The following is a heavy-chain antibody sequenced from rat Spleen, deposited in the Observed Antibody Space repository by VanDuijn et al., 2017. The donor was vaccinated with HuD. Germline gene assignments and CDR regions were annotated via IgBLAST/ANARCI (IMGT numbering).Heavy chain of an antibody. CDR3: ARSTYNNYFDY. V-gene: IGHV3-3*01. Sequence: EVQLQESGPGLVKPSQSLSLTCSVSGHSISSTYRWNWIRKFPGSKLEWMGYINSAGSTNYNPSLKSRVSITRDTSKNQFFLQLNSVTTEDTATYYCARSTYNNYFDYWGQGVMVTVSS. CDR2: INSAGST. D-gene: IGHD1-10*01. J-gene: IGHJ2*01. CDR1: GHSISSTYR.